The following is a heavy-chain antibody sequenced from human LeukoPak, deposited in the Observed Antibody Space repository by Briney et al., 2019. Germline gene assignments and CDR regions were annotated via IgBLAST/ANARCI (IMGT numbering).Heavy chain of an antibody. CDR3: ARAQDDYFDY. CDR1: GGTFSSYA. CDR2: IIPILGIA. Sequence: ASVKVSCKASGGTFSSYAIIWVRQAPGQGLEWMGRIIPILGIANYAQKFQGRVTITADKSTSTAYMELSSLRSEDTAVYYCARAQDDYFDYWGQGTLVTVSS. J-gene: IGHJ4*02. D-gene: IGHD2-15*01. V-gene: IGHV1-69*04.